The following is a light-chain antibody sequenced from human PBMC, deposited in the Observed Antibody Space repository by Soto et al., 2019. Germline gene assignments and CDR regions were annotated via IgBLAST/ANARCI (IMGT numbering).Light chain of an antibody. CDR2: DVI. CDR1: SSDVGGYNY. Sequence: QSALTQPASVSGSPGQSITISCTGTSSDVGGYNYVSWYQHHPGKAPKLMIYDVINRPSGVSNRFSGSKSDNTASLTISGLQAEDEADYYCSSYTSTSTVVFGGGTKLTVL. V-gene: IGLV2-14*03. J-gene: IGLJ2*01. CDR3: SSYTSTSTVV.